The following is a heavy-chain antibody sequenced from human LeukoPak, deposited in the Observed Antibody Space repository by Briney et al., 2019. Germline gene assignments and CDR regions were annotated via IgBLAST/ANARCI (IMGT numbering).Heavy chain of an antibody. CDR2: IYSGGRT. D-gene: IGHD4-23*01. Sequence: QSGGSLRLSCAASGFTVSSNYMSWVRQAPGKGLEWVSVIYSGGRTYYADSVKGRFTISRDNSKNTLYLQMNSLRAEDTAVYYCAKVWFNGGGSFDYWGQGIVVTVSS. CDR3: AKVWFNGGGSFDY. J-gene: IGHJ4*02. CDR1: GFTVSSNY. V-gene: IGHV3-53*01.